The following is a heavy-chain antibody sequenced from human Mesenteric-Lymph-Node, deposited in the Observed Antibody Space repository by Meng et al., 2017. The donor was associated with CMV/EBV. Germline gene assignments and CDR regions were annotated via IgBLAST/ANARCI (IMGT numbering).Heavy chain of an antibody. CDR2: ISGRGLSSGAYTI. CDR1: GFTFTDYY. CDR3: ARLLGGLYFPSYYAMDV. Sequence: GESLKISCAASGFTFTDYYMNWIRQAPGKGLEWVSYISGRGLSSGAYTIYYADSVKGRFTISRDDAKNSLYLQMNSLRAEDTAVYYCARLLGGLYFPSYYAMDVWGQGTTVTVSS. D-gene: IGHD3-16*01. V-gene: IGHV3-11*04. J-gene: IGHJ6*02.